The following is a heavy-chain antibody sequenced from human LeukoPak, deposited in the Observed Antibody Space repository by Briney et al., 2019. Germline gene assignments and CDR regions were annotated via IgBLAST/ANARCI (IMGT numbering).Heavy chain of an antibody. D-gene: IGHD3-22*01. J-gene: IGHJ4*02. CDR2: INPNSGGT. V-gene: IGHV1-2*02. Sequence: GASVKVSCKASGYTFTSYGISWVRQAPGQGLEWMGWINPNSGGTNYAQKFQGRVTMTRDTSISTAYMELSRLRSDDTAVYYCAREGDSSGYYYVYWGQGTLVTVSS. CDR3: AREGDSSGYYYVY. CDR1: GYTFTSYG.